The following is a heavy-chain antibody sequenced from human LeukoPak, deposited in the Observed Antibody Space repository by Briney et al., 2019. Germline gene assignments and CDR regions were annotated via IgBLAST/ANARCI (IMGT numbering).Heavy chain of an antibody. CDR1: GFTFDDYT. Sequence: PGGSLRLSCAASGFTFDDYTMHWVRQAPGKGLEWVSLISWDGGSTYYADSVKGRFTISRDNSKNSLYLQMNSLRAEDTALYYCAKDLAEDILTGFYLDAFDIWGQGTMVTVSS. J-gene: IGHJ3*02. CDR3: AKDLAEDILTGFYLDAFDI. D-gene: IGHD3-9*01. V-gene: IGHV3-43D*03. CDR2: ISWDGGST.